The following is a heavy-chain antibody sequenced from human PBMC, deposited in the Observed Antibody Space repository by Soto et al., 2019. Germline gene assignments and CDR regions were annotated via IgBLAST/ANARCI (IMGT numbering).Heavy chain of an antibody. V-gene: IGHV1-69*13. D-gene: IGHD2-15*01. CDR2: IIPIFGTA. J-gene: IGHJ1*01. CDR1: GGTFSSYA. CDR3: ASSSVDIVVVVAATPEYFQH. Sequence: SVKVSCKVSGGTFSSYAISWVRQAPGQGLEWMGGIIPIFGTANYAQKFQGRVTITADESTSTAYMELSSLRSEDTAVYYCASSSVDIVVVVAATPEYFQHWGQVTLVTISS.